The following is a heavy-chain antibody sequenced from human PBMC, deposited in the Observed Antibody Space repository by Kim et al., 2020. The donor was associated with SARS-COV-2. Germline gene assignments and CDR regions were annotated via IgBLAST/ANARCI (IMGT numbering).Heavy chain of an antibody. CDR2: IYYSGST. V-gene: IGHV4-59*08. CDR1: GGSISSYY. J-gene: IGHJ2*01. D-gene: IGHD2-21*02. CDR3: VRHKGHIVGVTATPGWYF. Sequence: SETLSLTCTVSGGSISSYYWSWIRQPPGKGLEWIGYIYYSGSTNYNPSLKSRVTISVDTSKNQISLKLSSVTAADTAVYFCVRHKGHIVGVTATPGWYF.